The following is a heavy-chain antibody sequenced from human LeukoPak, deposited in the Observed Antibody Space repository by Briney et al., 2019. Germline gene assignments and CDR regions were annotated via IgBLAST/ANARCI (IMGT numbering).Heavy chain of an antibody. Sequence: GAAVKVSCKASGYTFTSYYMHWVRQAPGQGLEWMGGIIPIFGTANYAQKFQGRVTITTDESTSTAYMELSSLRSEDTAVYYCARGGHRVVPAAADYWGQGTLVTVSS. D-gene: IGHD2-2*01. CDR1: GYTFTSYY. CDR3: ARGGHRVVPAAADY. V-gene: IGHV1-69*05. J-gene: IGHJ4*02. CDR2: IIPIFGTA.